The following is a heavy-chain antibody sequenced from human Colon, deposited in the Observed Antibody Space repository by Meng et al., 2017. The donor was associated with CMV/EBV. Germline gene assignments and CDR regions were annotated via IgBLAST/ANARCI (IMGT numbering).Heavy chain of an antibody. Sequence: LSLTCAASGFTFSNYWMTWVRQAPGKGLEWVANIKQDGSEKYYVDSVRGRFTISRDNAKNSLYLQMYSLGAEDTAVYYCARVNAGTYYTQYYYGMDVWGQGTTVTVSS. CDR3: ARVNAGTYYTQYYYGMDV. V-gene: IGHV3-7*04. CDR1: GFTFSNYW. J-gene: IGHJ6*02. D-gene: IGHD1-26*01. CDR2: IKQDGSEK.